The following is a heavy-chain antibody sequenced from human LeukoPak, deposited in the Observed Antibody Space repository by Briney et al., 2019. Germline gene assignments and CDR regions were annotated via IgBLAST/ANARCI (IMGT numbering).Heavy chain of an antibody. D-gene: IGHD3-10*01. V-gene: IGHV3-48*03. J-gene: IGHJ5*02. CDR1: GFTFSGYE. Sequence: GGSLRLSCAASGFTFSGYEMNWVRQAPGKGLEWVSTISSGVITIYYADSVKGRFTISRDNAKNSLSLQMNSLRAGDTAVYYCARRRGGWFDPWGQGTLVTVSS. CDR3: ARRRGGWFDP. CDR2: ISSGVITI.